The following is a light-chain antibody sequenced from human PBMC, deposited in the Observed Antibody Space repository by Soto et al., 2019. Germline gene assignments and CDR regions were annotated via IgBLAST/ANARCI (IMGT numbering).Light chain of an antibody. CDR3: LRYNAFSQT. CDR1: QSMNDW. Sequence: DIQMTQSPSTLSASVGDRVTITCRASQSMNDWLAWYQQKPGKAPKVLIYDASSLQIGVPSRFSGSGSGTEFTLTIDSLQPDDVATYYCLRYNAFSQTFGQGTKVEI. J-gene: IGKJ1*01. CDR2: DAS. V-gene: IGKV1-5*01.